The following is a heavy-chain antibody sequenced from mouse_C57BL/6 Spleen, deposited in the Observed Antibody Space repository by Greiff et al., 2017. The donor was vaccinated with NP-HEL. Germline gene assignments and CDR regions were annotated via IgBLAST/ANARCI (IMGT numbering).Heavy chain of an antibody. CDR2: IRNKANNHAT. J-gene: IGHJ4*01. CDR3: TRYYYGSRGAMDY. CDR1: GFTFSDAW. Sequence: EVQLVESGGGLVQPGGSMKLSCAASGFTFSDAWMDWVRQSPEKGLELVAEIRNKANNHATYYAESVKGRFTISRDDSKSSVYLQMNSLRAEDTGIYYCTRYYYGSRGAMDYWGQGTSVTVSS. V-gene: IGHV6-6*01. D-gene: IGHD1-1*01.